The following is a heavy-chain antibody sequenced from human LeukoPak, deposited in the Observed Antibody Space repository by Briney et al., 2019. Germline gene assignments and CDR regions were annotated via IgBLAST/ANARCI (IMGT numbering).Heavy chain of an antibody. V-gene: IGHV1-8*03. CDR1: GYTFTGYD. D-gene: IGHD7-27*01. CDR2: MNPNSGNT. J-gene: IGHJ3*02. Sequence: GASVKVSCKASGYTFTGYDINWVRQATRQGLEWMGWMNPNSGNTGYAQKFQGRVTITRNTSISTAYMELSSLRSEDTAVYYCARGRLGAAHDAFDIWGQGTMVTVSS. CDR3: ARGRLGAAHDAFDI.